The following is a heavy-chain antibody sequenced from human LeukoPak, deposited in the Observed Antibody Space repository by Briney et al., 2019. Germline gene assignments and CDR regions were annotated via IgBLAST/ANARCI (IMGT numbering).Heavy chain of an antibody. V-gene: IGHV3-33*01. CDR1: GFTFSSYG. CDR3: ARDLYSSGWSYYFDY. D-gene: IGHD6-19*01. CDR2: LWYDGSNK. J-gene: IGHJ4*02. Sequence: GRSLRLPCAASGFTFSSYGMHWVRQAPGKGLEWVAVLWYDGSNKYYADSVKGRFTISRDNSKNTLYLQMNSLRAEDTAVYYCARDLYSSGWSYYFDYWGQGTLVTVSS.